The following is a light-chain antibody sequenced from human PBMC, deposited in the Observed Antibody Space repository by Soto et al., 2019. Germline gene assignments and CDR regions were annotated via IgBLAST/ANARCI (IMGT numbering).Light chain of an antibody. CDR2: DAS. V-gene: IGKV3-11*01. Sequence: EIVLTQSPATLSLSPGERATLSCRASQSVTSYLAWYQQKPGQAPRLLIYDASNRATGIPARFSGSGSGTDFTLTISSLEPEDFALYYCQQRSNWPTFGQGTTVEIK. CDR1: QSVTSY. CDR3: QQRSNWPT. J-gene: IGKJ1*01.